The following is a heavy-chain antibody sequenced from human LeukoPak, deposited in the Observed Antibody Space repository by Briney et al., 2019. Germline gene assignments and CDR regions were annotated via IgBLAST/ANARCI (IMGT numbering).Heavy chain of an antibody. D-gene: IGHD3-10*01. CDR1: GYTFNSYD. Sequence: ASVKVPCKASGYTFNSYDINWVRQATGQGLEWMGWMNPNSGNTGYAQKFQGRVTMTRNTSISTAYMELSSLRSEDTAVYYCARGYYGSGSYLQYYYYMDVWGKGTTVTISS. CDR2: MNPNSGNT. J-gene: IGHJ6*03. CDR3: ARGYYGSGSYLQYYYYMDV. V-gene: IGHV1-8*01.